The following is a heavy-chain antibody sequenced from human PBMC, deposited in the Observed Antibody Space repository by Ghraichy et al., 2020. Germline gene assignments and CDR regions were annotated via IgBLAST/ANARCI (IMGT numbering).Heavy chain of an antibody. Sequence: SETLSLTCAVYGGSFSGYYWSWIRQPPGKGLEWIGEINHSGSTNYNPSLKSRVTISVDTSKNQFSLKLSSVTAADTAVYYCARGAQQWLVPSYWYFDLWGRGTLVTVSS. V-gene: IGHV4-34*01. D-gene: IGHD6-19*01. CDR2: INHSGST. CDR3: ARGAQQWLVPSYWYFDL. J-gene: IGHJ2*01. CDR1: GGSFSGYY.